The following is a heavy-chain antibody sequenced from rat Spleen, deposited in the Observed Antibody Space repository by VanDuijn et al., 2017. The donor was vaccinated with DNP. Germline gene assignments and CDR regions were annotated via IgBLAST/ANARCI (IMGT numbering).Heavy chain of an antibody. Sequence: EVHLVESGGGLVQPGRSLKLSCAASGFTFSNYAMAWVRQSPTRGLEWVASISAGGDYTFYREAVKGRFTISRHNAENTQYLQMDSLRTEETATYYCIRLAVTRDHFEYWAQGVMFTFSS. D-gene: IGHD1-11*01. V-gene: IGHV5S13*01. CDR2: ISAGGDYT. CDR3: IRLAVTRDHFEY. J-gene: IGHJ2*01. CDR1: GFTFSNYA.